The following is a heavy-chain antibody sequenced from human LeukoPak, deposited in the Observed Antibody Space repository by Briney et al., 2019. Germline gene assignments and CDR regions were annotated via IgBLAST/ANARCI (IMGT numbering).Heavy chain of an antibody. CDR1: GYTFTGYY. V-gene: IGHV1-2*02. Sequence: GASVKVSCKASGYTFTGYYMHWVRQAPGQGLEWMGWINPNSGGTNYAQKFQGRVTMTRDTSISTAYMELSRLRSDDTAVYYCARACGFSSGSYWHDYWGQGTLVTVSS. CDR3: ARACGFSSGSYWHDY. J-gene: IGHJ4*02. CDR2: INPNSGGT. D-gene: IGHD1-26*01.